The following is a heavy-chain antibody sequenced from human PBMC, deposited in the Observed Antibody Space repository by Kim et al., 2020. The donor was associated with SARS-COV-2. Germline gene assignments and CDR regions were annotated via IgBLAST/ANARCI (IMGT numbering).Heavy chain of an antibody. J-gene: IGHJ4*02. D-gene: IGHD6-13*01. V-gene: IGHV4-30-2*05. Sequence: PSLKGRVTVSVDTSKNRFSLRLSSVTAADTAVYYCARDLGYSSSWYYFDYWGQGTLVTVSS. CDR3: ARDLGYSSSWYYFDY.